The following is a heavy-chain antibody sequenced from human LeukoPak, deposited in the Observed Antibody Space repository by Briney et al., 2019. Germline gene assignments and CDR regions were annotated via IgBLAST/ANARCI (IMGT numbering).Heavy chain of an antibody. J-gene: IGHJ4*02. D-gene: IGHD6-13*01. CDR2: ISGSGDTI. V-gene: IGHV3-23*01. CDR1: GFTFSNYA. Sequence: GSLLLSCAASGFTFSNYAVTWVRQAPGKGLEWVSSISGSGDTINYIDSVKGRFTISSDNSKNTVYLLMNSMRAEETAVDYFAKPTGSSWYFDYWGQGTLVTVSS. CDR3: AKPTGSSWYFDY.